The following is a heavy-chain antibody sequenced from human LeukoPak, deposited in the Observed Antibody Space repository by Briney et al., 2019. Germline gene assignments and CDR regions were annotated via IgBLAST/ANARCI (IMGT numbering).Heavy chain of an antibody. D-gene: IGHD2/OR15-2a*01. V-gene: IGHV3-15*01. J-gene: IGHJ4*01. CDR3: TTAIDGDSTVWNTKVIY. CDR2: IKSKRQCGTM. Sequence: GGTLSLSCTASGFTFTQGWIIWVRQAPGVGGEWVGRIKSKRQCGTMVFAATMTGRFISARYHSKNTVYLQMNSLKTEDTAVDYCTTAIDGDSTVWNTKVIYCGHGTPGTVSS. CDR1: GFTFTQGW.